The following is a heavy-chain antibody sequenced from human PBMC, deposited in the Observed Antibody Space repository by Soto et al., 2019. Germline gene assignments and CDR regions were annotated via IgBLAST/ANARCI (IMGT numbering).Heavy chain of an antibody. CDR3: AKDREWYYDSSGYYDV. CDR2: ISGSGGST. J-gene: IGHJ6*02. CDR1: GFTFSSYA. D-gene: IGHD3-22*01. Sequence: GGSLRLSCAASGFTFSSYAMSWVRQAPGKGLEWVSAISGSGGSTYYADSVKGRFTMSRDNSKNTLYLQMNSLRAEDTAVYYCAKDREWYYDSSGYYDVWGQGTTVTVS. V-gene: IGHV3-23*01.